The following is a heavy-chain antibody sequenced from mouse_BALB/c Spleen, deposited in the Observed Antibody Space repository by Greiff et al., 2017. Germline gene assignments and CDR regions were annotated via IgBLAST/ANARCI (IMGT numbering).Heavy chain of an antibody. J-gene: IGHJ2*01. CDR1: GFTLSSFG. CDR3: ARSSYDYDGYYFDY. D-gene: IGHD2-4*01. Sequence: EVKVVESGGGLVQPGGSRKLSCAASGFTLSSFGVHWVRQAPEKGLEWVAYISSGSSTIYYADTVTGRFTISRDNPKNTLFLQMTSLRSEDTAMYYCARSSYDYDGYYFDYWGQGTTLTVSS. V-gene: IGHV5-17*02. CDR2: ISSGSSTI.